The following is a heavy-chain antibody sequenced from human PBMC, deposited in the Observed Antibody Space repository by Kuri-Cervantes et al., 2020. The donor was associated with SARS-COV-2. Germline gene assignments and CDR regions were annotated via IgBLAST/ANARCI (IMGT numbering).Heavy chain of an antibody. V-gene: IGHV4-38-2*02. D-gene: IGHD3-3*01. CDR1: GYSSSVGYY. J-gene: IGHJ4*02. CDR2: MYDSGSP. Sequence: SQTLSLTCAVSGYSSSVGYYWAWIRQSPGKGLEWIGTMYDSGSPYYNPSLESRVTVSVDTSKNQFSLKVNSVTAADTAVYYCARDLSLATYYDFWSGLYYFDYWGQGILVTVSS. CDR3: ARDLSLATYYDFWSGLYYFDY.